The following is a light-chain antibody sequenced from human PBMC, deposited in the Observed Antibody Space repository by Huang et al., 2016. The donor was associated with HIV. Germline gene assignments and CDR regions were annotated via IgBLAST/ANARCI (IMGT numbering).Light chain of an antibody. Sequence: DIVMTQSPLSLPVTPGEPASISCRSSQSLLHRNGNNYLAWYLQKPGQSPQLLIYVASSRASWVPDRFNGSGSGTDVTLKISRVEAEDVGVYYCMQALQTPLTFGGGTKVEIK. CDR2: VAS. J-gene: IGKJ4*01. CDR1: QSLLHRNGNNY. V-gene: IGKV2-28*01. CDR3: MQALQTPLT.